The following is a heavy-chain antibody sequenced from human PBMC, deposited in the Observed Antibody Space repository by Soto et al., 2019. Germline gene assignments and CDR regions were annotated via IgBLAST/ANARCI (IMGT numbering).Heavy chain of an antibody. CDR3: ARHAGNLCTIASGDSSLGHNWFDP. Sequence: QVHLVQSGAEVKKPGASVKVSCQASGYTFTSYGISWVRQAPGQGLEWMGWISAYSGNTNFAREFRGRVTMTTDTSTGTVYMELGSLTSDDTAVYYCARHAGNLCTIASGDSSLGHNWFDPWGQGTLVTVSS. J-gene: IGHJ5*02. CDR2: ISAYSGNT. CDR1: GYTFTSYG. D-gene: IGHD2-8*01. V-gene: IGHV1-18*01.